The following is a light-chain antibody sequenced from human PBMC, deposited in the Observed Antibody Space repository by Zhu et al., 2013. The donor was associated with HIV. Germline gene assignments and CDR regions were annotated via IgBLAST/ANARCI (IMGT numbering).Light chain of an antibody. CDR1: QSVSSN. CDR2: GAS. V-gene: IGKV3D-15*01. CDR3: QQYANSLGVFT. Sequence: EIVMTQSPATLSVSPGERVTLSCRASQSVSSNLAWYQLRPGQAPRLLIYGASSRATDTPDRFSGSGSGTDFTLTISRLEPEDFAVYYCQQYANSLGVFTFGPGTKVEIK. J-gene: IGKJ3*01.